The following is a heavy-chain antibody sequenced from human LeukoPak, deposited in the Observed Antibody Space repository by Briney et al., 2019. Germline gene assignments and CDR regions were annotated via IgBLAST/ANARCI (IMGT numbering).Heavy chain of an antibody. CDR3: AIGGNSGYDFLTGAIDY. CDR1: GYTFTGYY. J-gene: IGHJ4*02. D-gene: IGHD5-12*01. Sequence: ASVKVSCKASGYTFTGYYMHWVRQAPGQGLEWMGWINPNSGGTNYAQKFQGRVTMTRDTSISTAYMELSRLRSDDTAVYYCAIGGNSGYDFLTGAIDYWGQGTLVTVSS. V-gene: IGHV1-2*02. CDR2: INPNSGGT.